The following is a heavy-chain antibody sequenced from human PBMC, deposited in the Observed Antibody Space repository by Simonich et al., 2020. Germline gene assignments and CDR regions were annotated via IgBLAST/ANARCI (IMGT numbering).Heavy chain of an antibody. V-gene: IGHV1-18*01. CDR2: ISAYNGNT. D-gene: IGHD1-1*01. CDR1: GYTFTSYG. CDR3: ARSTTGTTAFDI. Sequence: QVQLVQSGAEVKKPGASVNVSCKASGYTFTSYGISWGRQAPGQGLAWMGWISAYNGNTKYAQKLQGRVTMNTDTSTSTAYMELRSLRSDDTAVYYCARSTTGTTAFDIWGQGTMVTVSS. J-gene: IGHJ3*02.